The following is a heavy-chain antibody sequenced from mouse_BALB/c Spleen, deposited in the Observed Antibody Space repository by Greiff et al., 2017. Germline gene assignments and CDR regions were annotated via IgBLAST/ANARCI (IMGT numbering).Heavy chain of an antibody. CDR2: IWRGGST. V-gene: IGHV2-5-1*01. J-gene: IGHJ1*01. D-gene: IGHD2-4*01. CDR1: GFSLTSYG. CDR3: AKMGSYDYDGDWYFDV. Sequence: QVQLQQSGPSLVQPSQSLSITCTVSGFSLTSYGVHWVRQSPGKGLEWLGVIWRGGSTDYNAAFMSRLSITKYNSKSQVFFKMNSLQADDTAIYYCAKMGSYDYDGDWYFDVWGAGTTVTVSS.